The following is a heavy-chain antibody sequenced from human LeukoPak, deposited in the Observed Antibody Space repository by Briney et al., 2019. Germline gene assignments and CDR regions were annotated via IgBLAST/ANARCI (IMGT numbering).Heavy chain of an antibody. CDR2: IYSGGNT. J-gene: IGHJ4*02. Sequence: GSLRLSCAASGFTVSSNYMSWVRQAPGKGLEWVSVIYSGGNTYYADSMKGRFTISRDNSKNTLYLQMNSLRAEDTAVYYCARAVSSGYDPFDYWGQGTLVTVSS. V-gene: IGHV3-53*01. CDR3: ARAVSSGYDPFDY. CDR1: GFTVSSNY. D-gene: IGHD3-22*01.